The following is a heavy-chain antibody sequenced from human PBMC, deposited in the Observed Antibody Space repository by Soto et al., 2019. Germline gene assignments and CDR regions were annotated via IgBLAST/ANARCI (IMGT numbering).Heavy chain of an antibody. CDR3: ARDSGSHADY. J-gene: IGHJ4*02. V-gene: IGHV3-74*01. D-gene: IGHD1-26*01. Sequence: EVQLVESGGGLVQPGGSLRLSCAASGFTFSSYWMHWVRQAPGKGLVWVSRINSDGSSTDYADAVKGRFTISRDNAQNTLYRQMNSLRAEDTAVYYCARDSGSHADYWGQGTLVTVSS. CDR2: INSDGSST. CDR1: GFTFSSYW.